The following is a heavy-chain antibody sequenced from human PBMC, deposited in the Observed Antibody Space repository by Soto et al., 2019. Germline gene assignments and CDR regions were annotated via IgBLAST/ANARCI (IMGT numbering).Heavy chain of an antibody. CDR2: ISYDGSNK. Sequence: GGSLRLSCAASGFTFSSYGMHWVRQAPGKGLEWVAVISYDGSNKYYADSVKGRFTISRDNSKNTLYLQMNSLRAEDTAVYYCAKDRLDGGDYYGMDVWGQGTTVTVSS. CDR3: AKDRLDGGDYYGMDV. V-gene: IGHV3-30*18. D-gene: IGHD3-16*01. J-gene: IGHJ6*02. CDR1: GFTFSSYG.